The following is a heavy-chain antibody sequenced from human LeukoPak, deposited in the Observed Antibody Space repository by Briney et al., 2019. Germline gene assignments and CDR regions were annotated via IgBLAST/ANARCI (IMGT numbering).Heavy chain of an antibody. J-gene: IGHJ4*02. D-gene: IGHD2-15*01. CDR1: GGTFSNYA. CDR2: IIPIFGTP. V-gene: IGHV1-69*05. Sequence: SVKVSCKASGGTFSNYAVTWVRQAPGQGLEWMGRIIPIFGTPNYAQKFQGRVTITTDESTSTAYMELSSLRSEDTAVYYCARGPIQYCSGDSCYSPFDYWGQGILVTVSS. CDR3: ARGPIQYCSGDSCYSPFDY.